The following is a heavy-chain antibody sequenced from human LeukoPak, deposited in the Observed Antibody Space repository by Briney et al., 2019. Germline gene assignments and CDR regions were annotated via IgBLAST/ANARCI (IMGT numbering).Heavy chain of an antibody. CDR1: GGSIGSYY. J-gene: IGHJ4*02. CDR2: IYTSGST. CDR3: ARVVSDGSGSYYPDY. V-gene: IGHV4-4*07. D-gene: IGHD3-10*01. Sequence: PSETLSLTCTVSGGSIGSYYWSWIRQPAGKGLEWIGRIYTSGSTNYNPSLKSRVTMSVDTSKNQFSLKLSSVTAADTAVYYCARVVSDGSGSYYPDYWGQGTLATVSS.